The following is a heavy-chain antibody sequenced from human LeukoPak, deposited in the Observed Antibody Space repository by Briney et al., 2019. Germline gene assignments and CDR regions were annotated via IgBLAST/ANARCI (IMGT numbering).Heavy chain of an antibody. D-gene: IGHD3-10*01. CDR1: GFTFSSYA. V-gene: IGHV3-23*01. CDR3: AKEGGDYYGSGSYYGYYYYGMDV. J-gene: IGHJ6*04. CDR2: ISGSGGST. Sequence: GGSLRLSCAASGFTFSSYAMSWVRQAPGKGLEWVSAISGSGGSTYYADSVKGRFTISRDNSKNTLYLQMNRLRAEDTAVYYCAKEGGDYYGSGSYYGYYYYGMDVWGKGTTVTVSS.